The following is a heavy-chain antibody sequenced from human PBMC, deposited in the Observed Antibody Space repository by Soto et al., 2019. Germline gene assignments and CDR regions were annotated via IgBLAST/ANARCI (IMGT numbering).Heavy chain of an antibody. CDR3: ARDGDYYDSSGFQRDYHYYGMDV. D-gene: IGHD3-22*01. V-gene: IGHV1-69*01. CDR2: IIPMLGIA. CDR1: GGSFSDYA. Sequence: QVQLVQSGAEVKKPGSSVKASCQASGGSFSDYAISWVRQAPGQGLEWMGGIIPMLGIADNAQKFQGRVIITADEYTSTVYMELSSLRSEDTAVYYCARDGDYYDSSGFQRDYHYYGMDVWGQGTTVTVAS. J-gene: IGHJ6*02.